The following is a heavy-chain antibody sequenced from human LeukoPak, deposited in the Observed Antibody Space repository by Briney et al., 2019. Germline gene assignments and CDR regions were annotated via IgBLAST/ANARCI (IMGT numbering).Heavy chain of an antibody. J-gene: IGHJ4*02. CDR1: GYTFTSYG. CDR2: ISAYNGNT. CDR3: ARLVSPDYYDSSGYYYFDY. V-gene: IGHV1-18*01. Sequence: ASVKVSCEASGYTFTSYGISWVRQAPGQGLEWMGWISAYNGNTNYAQKLQGRVTMTTDTSTSTAYMELRSLRSDDTAVYYCARLVSPDYYDSSGYYYFDYWGQGTLVTVSS. D-gene: IGHD3-22*01.